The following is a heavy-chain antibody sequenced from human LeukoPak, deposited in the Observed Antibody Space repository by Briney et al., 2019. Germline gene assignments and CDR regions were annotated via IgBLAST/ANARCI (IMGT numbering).Heavy chain of an antibody. J-gene: IGHJ4*02. CDR1: GFTFCSYW. D-gene: IGHD3-22*01. Sequence: GGSLRLSCAASGFTFCSYWMSCVRQAPGGGVEWGANIKQEGSEKLYVDSVKGRFTISRDNAKNSLYLQINSLRAEDMAVYYCARDFHYFESSGYYPIFVYWGQGTLVTVSS. CDR2: IKQEGSEK. CDR3: ARDFHYFESSGYYPIFVY. V-gene: IGHV3-7*01.